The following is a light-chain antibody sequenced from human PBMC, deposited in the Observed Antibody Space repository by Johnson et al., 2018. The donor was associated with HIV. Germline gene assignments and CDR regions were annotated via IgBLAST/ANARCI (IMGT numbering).Light chain of an antibody. CDR3: GTWDSSLNSYV. V-gene: IGLV1-51*02. CDR2: ENN. Sequence: QSVLTQPPSVSAAPGQKVTISCSGSSSNIGINYVSWFQQLPGTAPKLLFYENNKRPSGIPDRFSGSKSGTSTTLGITGLQTGDEADYYCGTWDSSLNSYVFGTGTKVSVL. CDR1: SSNIGINY. J-gene: IGLJ1*01.